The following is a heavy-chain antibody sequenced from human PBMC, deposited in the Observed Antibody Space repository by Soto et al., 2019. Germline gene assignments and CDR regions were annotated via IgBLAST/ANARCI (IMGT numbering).Heavy chain of an antibody. CDR3: ARDHFGGNTDY. D-gene: IGHD2-15*01. J-gene: IGHJ4*02. CDR2: INGAGSNT. CDR1: GFSFSSYW. Sequence: EVQLVESGGDLVQPGGSLRLSCVASGFSFSSYWIHWVRHVPGKGLVWVSRINGAGSNTDYADSVKGRFTISRDNTKNKLYLQMNSLRADDPAVYYCARDHFGGNTDYWGQGTLVTVSS. V-gene: IGHV3-74*01.